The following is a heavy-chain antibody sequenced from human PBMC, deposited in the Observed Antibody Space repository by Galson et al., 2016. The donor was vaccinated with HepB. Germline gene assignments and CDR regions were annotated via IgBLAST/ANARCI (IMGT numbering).Heavy chain of an antibody. D-gene: IGHD1-14*01. CDR1: GLSLSTSVMC. J-gene: IGHJ6*02. CDR2: IDSDGDK. CDR3: ARIHREEPYYGLDV. Sequence: PALVKPTQTLTLTCTFSGLSLSTSVMCVTWIRQPPGKALEWLALIDSDGDKYYSTSLKTRLTISKDTSKNQVVLTMTNMQYVDTATYYCARIHREEPYYGLDVWGQGTTVTVSS. V-gene: IGHV2-70*01.